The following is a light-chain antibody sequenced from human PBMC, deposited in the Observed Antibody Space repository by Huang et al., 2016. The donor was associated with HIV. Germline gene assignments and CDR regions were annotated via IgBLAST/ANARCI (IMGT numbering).Light chain of an antibody. CDR2: GAS. V-gene: IGKV3-15*01. Sequence: EIVMMQSPATLSVSPGERATLSCRASQSVSSNLAWYQQKPGQAPRLLIYGASTRATGSPARVRGSGSGTEFTLTISSLQSEDFAVYYCQQYNNWPYTFGQGTKLEIK. CDR1: QSVSSN. J-gene: IGKJ2*01. CDR3: QQYNNWPYT.